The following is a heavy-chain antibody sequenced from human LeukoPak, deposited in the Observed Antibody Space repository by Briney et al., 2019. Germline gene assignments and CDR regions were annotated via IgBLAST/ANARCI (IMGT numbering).Heavy chain of an antibody. CDR1: GFTFSSYS. CDR2: ISSSSSTI. J-gene: IGHJ4*02. CDR3: ARRSSSWLYYFDY. D-gene: IGHD6-13*01. V-gene: IGHV3-48*01. Sequence: GGSLRLSCAASGFTFSSYSMNWVRQAPGKGLEWVSYISSSSSTIYYADSVKGRFTISRDNAKNSLYLQMNSLRAEDTAVYYWARRSSSWLYYFDYWGQGALVTVSS.